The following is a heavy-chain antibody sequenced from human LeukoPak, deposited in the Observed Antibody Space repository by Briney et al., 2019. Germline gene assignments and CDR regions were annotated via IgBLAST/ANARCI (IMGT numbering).Heavy chain of an antibody. V-gene: IGHV3-33*01. CDR2: IWYDGSNK. CDR3: ARENYDFWSGYLAYYYYMDV. CDR1: GFTFSSYG. Sequence: GGSLRLSCAASGFTFSSYGTHWVRQAPGKGLEWVAVIWYDGSNKYYADSVKGRFTISRDNSKNTLYLQMNSLRAEDTAVYYCARENYDFWSGYLAYYYYMDVWGKGTTVTVSS. D-gene: IGHD3-3*01. J-gene: IGHJ6*03.